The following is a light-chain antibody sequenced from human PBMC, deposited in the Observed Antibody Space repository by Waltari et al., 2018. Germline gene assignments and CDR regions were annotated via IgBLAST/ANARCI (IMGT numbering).Light chain of an antibody. V-gene: IGLV3-19*01. CDR3: ASRDPTANAVV. Sequence: SSELIQDPAVSVALGQTVRITCQGDSLRTYSADWYQQRPGQAPILVLFSTDDRPSGIPDRFSGSSSRDTASLTITGTQAEDEADYYCASRDPTANAVVFGGGTKLTVL. CDR1: SLRTYS. J-gene: IGLJ2*01. CDR2: STD.